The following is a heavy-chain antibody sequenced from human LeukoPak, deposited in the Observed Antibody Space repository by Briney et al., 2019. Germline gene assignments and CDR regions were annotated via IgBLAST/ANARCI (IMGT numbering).Heavy chain of an antibody. D-gene: IGHD3-10*01. V-gene: IGHV1-18*01. Sequence: GASVKVSCKASGYTFTSYGISWVRQAPGQGLEWMGWISAYNGNTNYAQKLQGRVTMTTDTSTSTAYMELRSLRSEDTAVYYCARAVPPSPGGGPRAYGSGSYLPDYWGQGTLVTVSS. J-gene: IGHJ4*02. CDR2: ISAYNGNT. CDR1: GYTFTSYG. CDR3: ARAVPPSPGGGPRAYGSGSYLPDY.